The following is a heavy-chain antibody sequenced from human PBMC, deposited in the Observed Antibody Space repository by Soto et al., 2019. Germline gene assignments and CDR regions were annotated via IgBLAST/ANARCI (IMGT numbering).Heavy chain of an antibody. V-gene: IGHV3-23*01. D-gene: IGHD4-4*01. Sequence: GGSLRLSCAASGFTFSSYAMSWVRQAPGKGLEWVSAISGSGGSTYYADSVKGRFTISRDNSKNTLYLQINSLRAEDTAVYYCANANGLQHFDYWGQGTLVTVSS. J-gene: IGHJ4*02. CDR3: ANANGLQHFDY. CDR2: ISGSGGST. CDR1: GFTFSSYA.